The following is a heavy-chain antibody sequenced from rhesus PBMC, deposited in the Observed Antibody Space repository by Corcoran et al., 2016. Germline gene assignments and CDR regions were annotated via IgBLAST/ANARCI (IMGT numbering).Heavy chain of an antibody. CDR3: TRTKPGAAFDF. CDR1: GCTFSDHY. J-gene: IGHJ3*01. CDR2: IRSKAYGGTA. Sequence: EVQLVESGGGLVQPGGSLRVSCAASGCTFSDHYMYWVRRAPGKGLEWVGFIRSKAYGGTAEYAASVKGRFTISRDDSKSIAYLRMSSLKTEDTAVYYCTRTKPGAAFDFWGQGLRVTVSS. V-gene: IGHV3-6*01. D-gene: IGHD3-40*01.